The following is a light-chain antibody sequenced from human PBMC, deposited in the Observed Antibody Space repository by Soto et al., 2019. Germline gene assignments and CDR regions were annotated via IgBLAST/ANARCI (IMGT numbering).Light chain of an antibody. Sequence: SYELTQPPSVSVSPGRTASIPCSGNKLGDKYVAWYQQKPGQSPVVVMYQDTKRPSGIPERFSGSNSGNTATLTIGRTQAMDEADYFCQAWDSGTVMFGGGTKLTVL. CDR1: KLGDKY. V-gene: IGLV3-1*01. CDR2: QDT. J-gene: IGLJ3*02. CDR3: QAWDSGTVM.